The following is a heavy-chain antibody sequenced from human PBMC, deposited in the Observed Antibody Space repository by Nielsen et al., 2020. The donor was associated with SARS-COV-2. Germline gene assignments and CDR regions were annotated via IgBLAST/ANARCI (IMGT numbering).Heavy chain of an antibody. CDR1: GFTFSSYA. D-gene: IGHD3-9*01. CDR3: ARDRDVDYLDS. CDR2: ISGSGGGA. J-gene: IGHJ1*01. Sequence: GESLKISCAASGFTFSSYAMSWVRQAPGKGLECVSAISGSGGGAYYADSVKGRFTISRDNARNSLFLQMNSLRAEDTAIYYCARDRDVDYLDSWGQGTLVTVSS. V-gene: IGHV3-23*01.